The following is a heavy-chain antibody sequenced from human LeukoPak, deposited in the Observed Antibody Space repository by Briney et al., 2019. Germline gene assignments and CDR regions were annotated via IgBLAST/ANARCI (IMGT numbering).Heavy chain of an antibody. CDR3: AGEGYSGYDSNY. V-gene: IGHV1-69*05. J-gene: IGHJ4*02. CDR1: GGTFSSYA. CDR2: IIPIFGTA. Sequence: ASVKVSCKASGGTFSSYAISWVRQAPGQGLEWMGRIIPIFGTANYAQKFQGRVTITTDESTSTAYMELSSLRSEDTAVYYCAGEGYSGYDSNYWGQGTLVTVSS. D-gene: IGHD5-12*01.